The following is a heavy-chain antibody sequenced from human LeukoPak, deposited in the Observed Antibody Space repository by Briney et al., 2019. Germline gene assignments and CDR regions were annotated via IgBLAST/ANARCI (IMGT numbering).Heavy chain of an antibody. V-gene: IGHV1-18*01. CDR1: GYIFTSYD. Sequence: ASVKVSCKASGYIFTSYDINWVRQAPGQGLEWMGWISAYNGNTKYAQKIQGRVTMTTDTSTSTAYMELRSLRSDDTAVYYCARDKQLDWAHYYYYYMDVWGKGTTVTVSS. CDR2: ISAYNGNT. CDR3: ARDKQLDWAHYYYYYMDV. D-gene: IGHD1-1*01. J-gene: IGHJ6*03.